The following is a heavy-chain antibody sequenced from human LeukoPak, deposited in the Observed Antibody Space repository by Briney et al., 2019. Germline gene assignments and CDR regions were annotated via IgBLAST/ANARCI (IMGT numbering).Heavy chain of an antibody. CDR1: GASISSGGYY. CDR2: MSYSGST. V-gene: IGHV4-61*08. D-gene: IGHD4-17*01. Sequence: SETLSLTCTVSGASISSGGYYWSWIRQPPGKGLEWIGYMSYSGSTNYNPSLKSRVTMSINTSKNQFSLRLSSVTAADTAVYYCARGSDFGDYWGQGTLVTVSS. CDR3: ARGSDFGDY. J-gene: IGHJ4*02.